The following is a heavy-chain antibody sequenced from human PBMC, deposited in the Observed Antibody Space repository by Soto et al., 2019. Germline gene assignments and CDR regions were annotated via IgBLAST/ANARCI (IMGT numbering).Heavy chain of an antibody. CDR2: INPSGGST. D-gene: IGHD2-15*01. CDR3: TKNMVGRAVVAVNNHFDY. V-gene: IGHV1-46*01. CDR1: GYTFTSYY. Sequence: ASVKVSCKASGYTFTSYYMHWVRQAPGQGLEWMGIINPSGGSTSYAQKFQGRVTMTRDTSTSTVYMDLSSLTTEDTALYYCTKNMVGRAVVAVNNHFDYWGQGALVTVSS. J-gene: IGHJ4*02.